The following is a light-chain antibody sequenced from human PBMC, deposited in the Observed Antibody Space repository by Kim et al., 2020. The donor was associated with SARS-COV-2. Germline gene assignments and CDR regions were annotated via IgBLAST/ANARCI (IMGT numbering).Light chain of an antibody. Sequence: DIVMTQSPLSLPVTPGEPASISCRSSQSLLHSNGYNYLDWYLQKPGQSPQLLIYLGSNRASGVPDRFSGSGSGTDFTLKIRGVEAEDVGVYYCMQALQTHTFGQGTKLEI. CDR3: MQALQTHT. CDR2: LGS. CDR1: QSLLHSNGYNY. J-gene: IGKJ2*01. V-gene: IGKV2-28*01.